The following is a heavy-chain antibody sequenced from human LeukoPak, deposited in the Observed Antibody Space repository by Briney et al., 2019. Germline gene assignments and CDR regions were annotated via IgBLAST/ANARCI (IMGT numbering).Heavy chain of an antibody. V-gene: IGHV4-34*01. D-gene: IGHD3-16*02. CDR2: INHSGST. CDR1: GGSISSYY. Sequence: SETLSLTCTVSGGSISSYYWSWIRQPPGKGLEWIGEINHSGSTNYNPSLKSRVTISVDTSKNQFSLKLSSVTAADTAVYYCARDGVLRLGELSFSYWGQGTLVTVSS. J-gene: IGHJ4*02. CDR3: ARDGVLRLGELSFSY.